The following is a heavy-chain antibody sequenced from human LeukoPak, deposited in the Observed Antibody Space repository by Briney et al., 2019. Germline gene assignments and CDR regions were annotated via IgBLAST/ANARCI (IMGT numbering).Heavy chain of an antibody. D-gene: IGHD5-18*01. J-gene: IGHJ4*02. V-gene: IGHV3-30*18. CDR1: GFTFSGYD. CDR2: ISNDGSKK. CDR3: AKDRYSYAFEYSDS. Sequence: GGSLRLSCAASGFTFSGYDMHWVRQAPGKGLDWVAVISNDGSKKYYADSVKGRFTISRDNSKNTLSLQVSSLRTEDTAVYYCAKDRYSYAFEYSDSWGQGTLVTVSS.